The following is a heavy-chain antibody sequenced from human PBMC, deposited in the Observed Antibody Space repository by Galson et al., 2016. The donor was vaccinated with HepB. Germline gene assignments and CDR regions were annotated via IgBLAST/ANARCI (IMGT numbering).Heavy chain of an antibody. CDR1: GYIFTNYA. CDR3: VRDDRIAAAGNYFEL. V-gene: IGHV1-3*01. CDR2: INAGQGYT. D-gene: IGHD6-13*01. J-gene: IGHJ4*02. Sequence: SVKVSCKASGYIFTNYAIHWVRQAPGQRLEWMGWINAGQGYTKYSQKFQGRVTITRDTSATTAHMELSSLRSEDTAVYYCVRDDRIAAAGNYFELWGQGTLVTVSS.